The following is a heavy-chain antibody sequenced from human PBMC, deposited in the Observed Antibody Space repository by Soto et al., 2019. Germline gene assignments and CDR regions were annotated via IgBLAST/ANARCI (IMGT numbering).Heavy chain of an antibody. CDR1: GDSITSGTYY. Sequence: TLSLTCTVSGDSITSGTYYWSWIRQPPGKGLEWVGFVFHSGTTFYNPSLKSRVLMSADTSKNQFSLNVRSLTAADTAVYYCARARGYCTGASCSLFYFYGLDVWGQGTTVTVSS. CDR3: ARARGYCTGASCSLFYFYGLDV. D-gene: IGHD2-8*02. J-gene: IGHJ6*02. V-gene: IGHV4-30-4*01. CDR2: VFHSGTT.